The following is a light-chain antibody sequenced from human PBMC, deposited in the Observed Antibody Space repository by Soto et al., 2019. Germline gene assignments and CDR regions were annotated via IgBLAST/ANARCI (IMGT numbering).Light chain of an antibody. CDR3: QQRSNWPPT. J-gene: IGKJ1*01. V-gene: IGKV3-11*01. CDR2: DAS. CDR1: QSVSSF. Sequence: EIVLTQSPATQSLSPGDRATLSCRASQSVSSFLAWYQQKPGQAPRLLIYDASSRATGIPVRFSGSGSGTDFTLTIGGLEPEDFAVYYCQQRSNWPPTFGQGTKVEIK.